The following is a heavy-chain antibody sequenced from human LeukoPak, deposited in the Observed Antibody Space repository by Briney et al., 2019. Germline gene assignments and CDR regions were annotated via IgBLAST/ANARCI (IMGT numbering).Heavy chain of an antibody. J-gene: IGHJ3*02. CDR1: GGSFSGYY. Sequence: PSETLSLTCAVYGGSFSGYYWSWIRQPPGKGLEWIGEINHSGSTNYNPSLKSRVTISVDTSKNQFSLKLSSVTAADTAVYYCARLPRQNYYRSRIDAFDIWGQGTMVTVSS. CDR3: ARLPRQNYYRSRIDAFDI. V-gene: IGHV4-34*01. D-gene: IGHD1-26*01. CDR2: INHSGST.